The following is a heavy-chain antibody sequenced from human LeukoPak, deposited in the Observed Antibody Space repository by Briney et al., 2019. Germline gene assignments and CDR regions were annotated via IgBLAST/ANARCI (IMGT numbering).Heavy chain of an antibody. Sequence: PSETLSLTCAVYGGSFSGYYWSWIRQPPGKGLEWIGYIYYSGSTNYNPSLKSRVTISVDTSKNQFSLKLSSVTAADTAVYYCARAPYSNYGYYYYYYMDVWGKGTTVTVSS. V-gene: IGHV4-59*01. D-gene: IGHD4-11*01. J-gene: IGHJ6*03. CDR1: GGSFSGYY. CDR2: IYYSGST. CDR3: ARAPYSNYGYYYYYYMDV.